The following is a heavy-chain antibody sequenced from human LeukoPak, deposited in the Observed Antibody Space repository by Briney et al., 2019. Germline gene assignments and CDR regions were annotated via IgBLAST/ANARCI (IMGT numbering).Heavy chain of an antibody. J-gene: IGHJ6*03. Sequence: KPSETLSLTCIVSGDSITNYYWSWIRQTPGKGPEWIGYIYSGGNSGGTTNYNPSLKSRVTIAVDTSKNQFFLRLTSVTAADTAVYYCARDGPHYYYMDVWGKGTTVTVSS. CDR3: ARDGPHYYYMDV. CDR1: GDSITNYY. CDR2: IYSGGNSGGTT. V-gene: IGHV4-59*01.